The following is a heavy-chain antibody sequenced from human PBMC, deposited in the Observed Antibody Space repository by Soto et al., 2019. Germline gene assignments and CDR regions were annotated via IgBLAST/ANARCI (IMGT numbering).Heavy chain of an antibody. V-gene: IGHV2-5*02. CDR2: IYWDDDT. CDR3: AHTLIQRSIYYYGMDV. D-gene: IGHD2-8*01. Sequence: QITLKESGPTLVKPTQTLTLTCTFSGFSLSTSGVGVVWVRQPPGKAQEWLALIYWDDDTRYSPSLKSRLTITKDTSKNQVVLTMTNIDPVDTATYYCAHTLIQRSIYYYGMDVWGQGTTVTVSS. CDR1: GFSLSTSGVG. J-gene: IGHJ6*02.